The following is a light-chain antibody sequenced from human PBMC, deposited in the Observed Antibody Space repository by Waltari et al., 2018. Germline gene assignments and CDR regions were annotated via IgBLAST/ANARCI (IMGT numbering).Light chain of an antibody. Sequence: ETVLTQSPATLSLSPGERATLSCRASQSVDSYLAWYQQKPGQAPRLLIDDASNRATGVPARFSGSGSGTDFTLTISSLEPEDFGVYYCQQRSNWWTFGQGTKVEIK. V-gene: IGKV3-11*01. CDR1: QSVDSY. J-gene: IGKJ1*01. CDR2: DAS. CDR3: QQRSNWWT.